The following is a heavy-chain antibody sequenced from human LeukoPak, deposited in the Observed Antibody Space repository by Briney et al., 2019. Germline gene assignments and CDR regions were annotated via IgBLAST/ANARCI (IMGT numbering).Heavy chain of an antibody. J-gene: IGHJ4*02. V-gene: IGHV4-34*01. CDR1: GGSISDNY. CDR2: INHSGST. CDR3: ARGALDYDFWSGYYPD. D-gene: IGHD3-3*01. Sequence: SETLSLTCAVSGGSISDNYWSWIRQPPGKGLEWIGEINHSGSTNYNPSLKSRVTISVDTSKNQFSLKLSSVTAADTAVYYCARGALDYDFWSGYYPDWGQGTLVTVSS.